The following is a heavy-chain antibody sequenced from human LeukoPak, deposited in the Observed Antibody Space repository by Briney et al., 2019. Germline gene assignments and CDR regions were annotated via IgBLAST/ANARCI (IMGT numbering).Heavy chain of an antibody. CDR1: GGTFSSYA. CDR2: ISAYNGNT. D-gene: IGHD3-10*01. V-gene: IGHV1-18*01. Sequence: ASVKVSCKASGGTFSSYAISWVRQAPGQGLEWMGWISAYNGNTNYAQKLQGRVTMTTDTSTSTAYMELRSLRSDDTAVYYCARVRGSGSYKWFDPWGQGTLVTVSS. CDR3: ARVRGSGSYKWFDP. J-gene: IGHJ5*02.